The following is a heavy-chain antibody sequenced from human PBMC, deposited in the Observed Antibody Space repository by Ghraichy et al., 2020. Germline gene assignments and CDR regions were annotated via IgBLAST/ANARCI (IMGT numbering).Heavy chain of an antibody. D-gene: IGHD4-17*01. CDR2: ITWDGGIT. V-gene: IGHV3-43*01. J-gene: IGHJ6*02. Sequence: GESLNISFAASGFTFDDYTMHWVRQAPGKGLEWVSLITWDGGITYYEDSVKGRFTISRDNIKNSLYLQMNSLRTEDTALYYCAKDMLSVTSSPIYYFYYGIDVWGPGTTVTVSS. CDR1: GFTFDDYT. CDR3: AKDMLSVTSSPIYYFYYGIDV.